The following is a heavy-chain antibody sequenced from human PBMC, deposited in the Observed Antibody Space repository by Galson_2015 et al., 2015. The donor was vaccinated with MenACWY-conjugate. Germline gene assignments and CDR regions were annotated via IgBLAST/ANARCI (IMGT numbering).Heavy chain of an antibody. Sequence: SLRLSCAVSGFTVSSDYMSRVRQAPGKGLEWVSVIYSGGSTYYADSVKGRFTISRDSSKNTLYLQMNSLRPGDTAVFYCARGGGGRFDYWGQGALVTVSS. D-gene: IGHD3-16*01. CDR1: GFTVSSDY. V-gene: IGHV3-66*02. CDR3: ARGGGGRFDY. J-gene: IGHJ4*02. CDR2: IYSGGST.